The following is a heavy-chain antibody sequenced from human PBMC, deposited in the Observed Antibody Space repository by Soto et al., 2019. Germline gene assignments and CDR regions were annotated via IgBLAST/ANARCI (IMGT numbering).Heavy chain of an antibody. CDR2: ISGSGGST. CDR3: SAVETYYFDY. Sequence: PGGSLRLSCAASGFTFSSYAMSWVRQAPGKGLEWVSAISGSGGSTYYAGSVKGRFTISRDNSKNTLYLQMNSLRAEDTAVYYCSAVETYYFDYWGQGTLVTVSS. J-gene: IGHJ4*02. V-gene: IGHV3-23*01. CDR1: GFTFSSYA.